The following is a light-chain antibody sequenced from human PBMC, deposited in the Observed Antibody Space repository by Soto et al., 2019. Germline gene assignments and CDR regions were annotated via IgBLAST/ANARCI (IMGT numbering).Light chain of an antibody. V-gene: IGLV1-40*01. J-gene: IGLJ2*01. Sequence: QSVLKQPPSVSGAPGQRVTISCNGSKSNIGANYDVHWYQQFPRTAPKLLIFNNAIRPSGVPERFSGSKSGTSASLAITGLQTEDEADDYCQSYDTGLLGLLFGTGTKLTVL. CDR2: NNA. CDR3: QSYDTGLLGLL. CDR1: KSNIGANYD.